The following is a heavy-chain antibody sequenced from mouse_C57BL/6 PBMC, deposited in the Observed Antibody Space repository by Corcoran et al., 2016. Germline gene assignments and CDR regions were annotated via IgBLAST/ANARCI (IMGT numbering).Heavy chain of an antibody. V-gene: IGHV1-76*01. D-gene: IGHD1-1*01. CDR2: IYPGSGNT. CDR3: ARGYGSSYGYFDV. Sequence: QVQLKQSGAELVRPGASVKLSCKASGYTFTDYYINWVKQRPGQGLEWIARIYPGSGNTYYNEKFKGKATLTAEKSSSTAYMHLSSLTSEDSAVYFCARGYGSSYGYFDVWGTGTTVTVSS. J-gene: IGHJ1*03. CDR1: GYTFTDYY.